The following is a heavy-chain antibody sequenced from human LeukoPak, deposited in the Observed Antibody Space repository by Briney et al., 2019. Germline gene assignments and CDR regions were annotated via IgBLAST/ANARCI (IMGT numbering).Heavy chain of an antibody. D-gene: IGHD3-10*01. CDR2: IRSEAYGGTT. V-gene: IGHV3-49*04. CDR1: GFTFGDYT. J-gene: IGHJ4*02. Sequence: GGSLRLSCVASGFTFGDYTIEWVRQAPVKGLEWVSFIRSEAYGGTTEYAASVKGRFTVSRDDSKSIAYLQMNSLEIEDTGVYYCTRGRYYGSGSYLIDYWGQGTLVTVSS. CDR3: TRGRYYGSGSYLIDY.